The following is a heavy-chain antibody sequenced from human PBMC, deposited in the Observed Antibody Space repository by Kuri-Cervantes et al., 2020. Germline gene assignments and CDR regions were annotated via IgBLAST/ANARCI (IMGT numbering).Heavy chain of an antibody. J-gene: IGHJ4*02. D-gene: IGHD1-26*01. CDR1: GFTFSSYW. V-gene: IGHV3-33*08. CDR3: ATFINSGEDY. Sequence: GGSLRLSCAASGFTFSSYWMHWVRQAPGKGLEWVAVIWYDGSNKYYADSVKGRFTISRDDSKNSVYLQMKSLKTEDTAVYYCATFINSGEDYWGQGTLVTVSS. CDR2: IWYDGSNK.